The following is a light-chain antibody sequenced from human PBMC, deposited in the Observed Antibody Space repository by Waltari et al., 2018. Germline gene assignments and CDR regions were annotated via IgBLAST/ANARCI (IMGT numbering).Light chain of an antibody. J-gene: IGKJ1*01. V-gene: IGKV3-20*01. Sequence: IVLTQSPGTLSLSPGERASLSCRASRSVSSDNIAWHQQKPGQAPRLLMYGASSRATGIPHRFSGSGSGTDFTLTISRLEPEDFAVYYCQQNGSSPWTFGQGTRVEIK. CDR2: GAS. CDR1: RSVSSDN. CDR3: QQNGSSPWT.